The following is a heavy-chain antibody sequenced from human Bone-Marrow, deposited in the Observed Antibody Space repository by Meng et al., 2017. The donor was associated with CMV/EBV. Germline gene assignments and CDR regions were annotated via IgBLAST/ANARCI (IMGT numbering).Heavy chain of an antibody. CDR3: ARDGAIASAGTGDY. D-gene: IGHD6-13*01. CDR2: ISYDGSNK. Sequence: GESLKISCAASGFTFSSYAMSWVRQAPGKGLEWVAVISYDGSNKYYADSVKGRFTISRDNSKITLYLQMNSLRAEDTAVYYCARDGAIASAGTGDYWGQGTRVTGSS. J-gene: IGHJ4*01. CDR1: GFTFSSYA. V-gene: IGHV3-30-3*01.